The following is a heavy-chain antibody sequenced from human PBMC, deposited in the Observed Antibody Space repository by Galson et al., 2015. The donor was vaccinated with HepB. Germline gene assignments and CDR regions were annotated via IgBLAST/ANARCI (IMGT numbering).Heavy chain of an antibody. V-gene: IGHV4-31*03. J-gene: IGHJ5*02. CDR3: ARAKLRYCSSTSCPLARGRFDP. Sequence: TLSLTCTVSGGSISSGGYYWSWIRQHPGKGLEWIGYIYYSGSTYYNPSLKSRVTISVDTSKNQFSLKLSSVTAADTAVHYCARAKLRYCSSTSCPLARGRFDPWGQGTLVTVSS. CDR2: IYYSGST. D-gene: IGHD2-2*01. CDR1: GGSISSGGYY.